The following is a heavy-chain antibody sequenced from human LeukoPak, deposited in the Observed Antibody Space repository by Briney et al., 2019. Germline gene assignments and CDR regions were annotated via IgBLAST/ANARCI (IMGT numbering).Heavy chain of an antibody. V-gene: IGHV3-43*01. CDR2: ISWDGGST. CDR3: AKDSPTYSSSYFDY. J-gene: IGHJ4*02. CDR1: GFTFDDYT. D-gene: IGHD6-6*01. Sequence: GGSLRLPCAASGFTFDDYTMHWVRQAPGKGLEWVSLISWDGGSTYYADSVKGRFTISRDNSKNSLYLQMNSLRTEDTALYYCAKDSPTYSSSYFDYWGQGTLVTVSS.